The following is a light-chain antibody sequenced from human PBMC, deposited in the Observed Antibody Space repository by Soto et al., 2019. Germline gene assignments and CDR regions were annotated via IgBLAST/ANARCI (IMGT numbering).Light chain of an antibody. CDR2: DAS. V-gene: IGKV1-5*01. CDR1: QNINNW. J-gene: IGKJ1*01. Sequence: DIQMTQSPSTLSASIGDRVTITCRASQNINNWIAWYQQKPGKAPKFLIYDASTLESGVPSRFSGSGFGTEFSLPISSLQPDDFGSYYCQHMRTFGQGTKVEMK. CDR3: QHMRT.